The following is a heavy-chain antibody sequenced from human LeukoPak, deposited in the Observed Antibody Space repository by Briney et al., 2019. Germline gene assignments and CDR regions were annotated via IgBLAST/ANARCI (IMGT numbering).Heavy chain of an antibody. CDR1: GFTFSSFA. J-gene: IGHJ5*02. V-gene: IGHV3-23*01. Sequence: PGGSLRLSCTASGFTFSSFAMTWVRQAPGKGLEWVSVISGSGSSTYYADSLKGRFTISRNNSKNKVYLQVNSLRVEDTAIYYCAKVIGARPFDPWGQGTLVTVSS. CDR2: ISGSGSST. CDR3: AKVIGARPFDP. D-gene: IGHD6-6*01.